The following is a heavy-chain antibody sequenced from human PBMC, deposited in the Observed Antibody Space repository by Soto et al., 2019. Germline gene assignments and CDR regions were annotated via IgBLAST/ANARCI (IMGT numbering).Heavy chain of an antibody. CDR2: INAGNGNT. CDR3: ARGLRYSSGWYLVY. Sequence: VASVKVSCKASGYTFTSYAMHWVRQAPGQRLEWMGWINAGNGNTKYSQKFQGRVTITRDTSASTAYMELSSLRSEDTAVYYCARGLRYSSGWYLVYWGQGTLVTVSS. CDR1: GYTFTSYA. V-gene: IGHV1-3*01. J-gene: IGHJ4*02. D-gene: IGHD6-19*01.